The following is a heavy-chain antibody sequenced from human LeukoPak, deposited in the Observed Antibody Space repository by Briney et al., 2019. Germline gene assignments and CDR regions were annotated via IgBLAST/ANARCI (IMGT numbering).Heavy chain of an antibody. CDR1: GGSFSGYY. CDR2: INHSGST. J-gene: IGHJ5*02. D-gene: IGHD2/OR15-2a*01. V-gene: IGHV4-34*01. Sequence: SETLSLTCAVYGGSFSGYYWSWIRQPPGKGLEWIGEINHSGSTNYNPSLKSRVTISVDTSKNQFSLKLSSVTAADTAVYYCARERVSAPVGWFDPWGQGTLVTVSS. CDR3: ARERVSAPVGWFDP.